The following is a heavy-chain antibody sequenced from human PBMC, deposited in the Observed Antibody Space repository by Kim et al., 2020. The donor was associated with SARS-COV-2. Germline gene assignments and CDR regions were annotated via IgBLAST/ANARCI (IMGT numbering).Heavy chain of an antibody. V-gene: IGHV3-9*01. CDR2: ISWNSGSI. J-gene: IGHJ4*02. Sequence: GGSLRLSCAASGFTFGDYAMHWVRQAPGKGLEWVSGISWNSGSIGYADSVKGRFTISRDNAKNSLYLQMNSLRAEDTALYYCAKDSYYPGQVRFDYWGQGTLVTVSS. CDR3: AKDSYYPGQVRFDY. D-gene: IGHD3-10*01. CDR1: GFTFGDYA.